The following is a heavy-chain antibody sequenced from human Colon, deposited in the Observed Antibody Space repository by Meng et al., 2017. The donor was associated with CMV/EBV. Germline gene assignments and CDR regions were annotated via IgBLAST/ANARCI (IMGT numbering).Heavy chain of an antibody. V-gene: IGHV4-61*01. J-gene: IGHJ4*02. D-gene: IGHD3-9*01. CDR1: GGSVSSDIHY. CDR3: ARNIFRGVPPDY. Sequence: SETLSPTGTVSGGSVSSDIHYWSWIRQPPGKGLEWIGYIFYTGSTKYNPSLKCRVTISLDTSKNQFSLRVNSVTAADTAVYYCARNIFRGVPPDYWGQGTLVTVSS. CDR2: IFYTGST.